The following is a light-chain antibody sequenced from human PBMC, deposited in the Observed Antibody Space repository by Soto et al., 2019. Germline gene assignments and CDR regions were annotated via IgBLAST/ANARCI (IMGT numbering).Light chain of an antibody. V-gene: IGLV2-14*03. CDR3: SSYTTSDTPFYV. J-gene: IGLJ1*01. CDR1: SRDVGGYNY. Sequence: QSVLTQPASVSGSPGQSITISCTGTSRDVGGYNYVSWYQHHPDKAPKLMIYDVNNRPSGVSNRFSGSKSGNTASLTISGLQAEDEADYYCSSYTTSDTPFYVFGTGTKLTVL. CDR2: DVN.